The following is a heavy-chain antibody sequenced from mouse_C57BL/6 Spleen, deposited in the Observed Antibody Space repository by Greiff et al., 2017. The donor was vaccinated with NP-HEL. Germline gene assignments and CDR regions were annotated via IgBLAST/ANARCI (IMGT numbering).Heavy chain of an antibody. CDR3: TRKGGKTGDYDAYWYFDV. D-gene: IGHD2-4*01. CDR1: GYTFTSYW. J-gene: IGHJ1*03. Sequence: VQLQQSGTVLARPGASVKMSCKTSGYTFTSYWMHWVKQRPGQGLEWIGAIYPGNSDTSSNQKFKGKAKLTAVTSASTAYMELSSLTTEDSAVYYCTRKGGKTGDYDAYWYFDVWGTGTTVTVSS. CDR2: IYPGNSDT. V-gene: IGHV1-5*01.